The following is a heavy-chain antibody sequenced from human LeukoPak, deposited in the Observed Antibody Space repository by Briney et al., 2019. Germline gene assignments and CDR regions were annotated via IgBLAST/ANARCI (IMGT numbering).Heavy chain of an antibody. CDR3: ARTSEHIVVVSSLPGTFDI. D-gene: IGHD2-21*01. J-gene: IGHJ3*02. CDR1: GFTVSSNY. Sequence: GGSLRLSCAASGFTVSSNYMSWVRQAPGKGLEWVSVIYSGGSTYYADSVKGRFTISRDNAKNSLFLQMNSLRAEDTAVYYCARTSEHIVVVSSLPGTFDIWGQGTMVTVSS. V-gene: IGHV3-53*01. CDR2: IYSGGST.